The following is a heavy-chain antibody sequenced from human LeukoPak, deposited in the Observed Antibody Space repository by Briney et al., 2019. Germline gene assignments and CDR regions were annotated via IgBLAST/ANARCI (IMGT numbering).Heavy chain of an antibody. CDR3: ARRAGAYSHPYDY. Sequence: QPGGSLRLSCAASVFIFSDYGMSWVRQAPGKGLEWVSFIYSDNTHYSDSVKGRFTISRDNSKNTLYLQMNSLRAEDTAVYYCARRAGAYSHPYDYWGQGTLVTVSS. CDR2: IYSDNT. J-gene: IGHJ4*02. V-gene: IGHV3-53*01. CDR1: VFIFSDYG. D-gene: IGHD4/OR15-4a*01.